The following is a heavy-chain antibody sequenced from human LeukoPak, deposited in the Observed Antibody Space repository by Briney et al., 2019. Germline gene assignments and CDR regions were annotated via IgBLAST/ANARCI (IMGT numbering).Heavy chain of an antibody. CDR3: ARLRAMITYFPDS. V-gene: IGHV4-38-2*02. D-gene: IGHD5-12*01. Sequence: SETLSLTCSVPNSSIRSDYFWGWIRQPPGKGLEWIGSIYHGGNTYYNPSLKSRVTISLVTSKNQFSLKMSSVTASDTAVYYCARLRAMITYFPDSWGQGTLVTVSS. J-gene: IGHJ5*01. CDR1: NSSIRSDYF. CDR2: IYHGGNT.